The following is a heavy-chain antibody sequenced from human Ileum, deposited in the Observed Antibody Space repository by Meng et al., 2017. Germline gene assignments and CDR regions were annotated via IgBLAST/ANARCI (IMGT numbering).Heavy chain of an antibody. Sequence: VQLQGARPGLVEPSGTLSLTGTVSGGSISSSFYWSWVRQSPGKGLEWIGQIYLAGSPNYNPSLESRVTISVDKSKNQFSLRLTSVTAADTAIFYCVRHGGKYFDSWGQGTLVTVSS. CDR3: VRHGGKYFDS. J-gene: IGHJ4*02. D-gene: IGHD2-15*01. V-gene: IGHV4-4*02. CDR2: IYLAGSP. CDR1: GGSISSSFY.